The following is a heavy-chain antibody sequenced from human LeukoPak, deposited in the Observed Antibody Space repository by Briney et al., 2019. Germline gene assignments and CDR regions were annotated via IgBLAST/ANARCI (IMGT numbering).Heavy chain of an antibody. CDR2: ISAGGDLT. Sequence: PGGSLRLSCAVSGFIFKDFPMTWVRQAPGKGLEWLSGISAGGDLTFHADSLKGRFTISRDNYKNTLYLQMNSLRAEDTAVYYCATCTWLHYFDHWGQGTLVTVSS. CDR3: ATCTWLHYFDH. V-gene: IGHV3-23*01. J-gene: IGHJ4*02. D-gene: IGHD2-8*01. CDR1: GFIFKDFP.